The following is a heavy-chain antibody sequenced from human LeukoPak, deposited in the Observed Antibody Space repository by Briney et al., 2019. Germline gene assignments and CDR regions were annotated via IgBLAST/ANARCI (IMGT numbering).Heavy chain of an antibody. Sequence: SETLSLTCAVYGGSFSGYYWSWIRQPPGKGLEWIGEINHSGSTNYNPSLKSRVTISVDTSKNQFSLKLSSVPAADTAVYYCARGSILWLKGYFDYWGQGTLVTVSS. CDR1: GGSFSGYY. CDR2: INHSGST. J-gene: IGHJ4*02. D-gene: IGHD2-21*01. V-gene: IGHV4-34*01. CDR3: ARGSILWLKGYFDY.